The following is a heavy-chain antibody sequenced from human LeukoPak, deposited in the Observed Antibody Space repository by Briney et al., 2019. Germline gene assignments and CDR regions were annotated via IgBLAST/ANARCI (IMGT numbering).Heavy chain of an antibody. Sequence: SVKVSCKASGGTFSSYAISWVRQAPGQGLEWMGGIIPIFGTANYAQKFQGRVTITADKSTSTAYMELSRLRSDDTAVYYCARDREGLRLGELSPYFDYWGQGTLVTVSS. V-gene: IGHV1-69*06. D-gene: IGHD3-16*02. CDR1: GGTFSSYA. CDR2: IIPIFGTA. J-gene: IGHJ4*02. CDR3: ARDREGLRLGELSPYFDY.